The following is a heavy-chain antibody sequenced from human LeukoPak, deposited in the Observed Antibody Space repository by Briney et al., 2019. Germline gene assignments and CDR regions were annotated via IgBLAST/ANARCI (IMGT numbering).Heavy chain of an antibody. J-gene: IGHJ4*02. CDR3: ATAPMTTVTTHGYPLFDY. V-gene: IGHV1-24*01. CDR2: FDPEDGET. D-gene: IGHD4-17*01. Sequence: ASVKVSCKVSGYTLTELSIHWVRQAPGKGLEWMGGFDPEDGETIYAQKFQGRVTMTEDTSTDTAYMELSSLRPEDTAVYYCATAPMTTVTTHGYPLFDYWGQGTLVTVSS. CDR1: GYTLTELS.